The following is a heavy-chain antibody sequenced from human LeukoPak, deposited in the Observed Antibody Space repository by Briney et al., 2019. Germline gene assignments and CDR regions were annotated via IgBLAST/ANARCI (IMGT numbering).Heavy chain of an antibody. CDR3: AKGVSGHYDILTGNDD. CDR2: VSGNGGRS. D-gene: IGHD3-9*01. J-gene: IGHJ4*02. CDR1: RFTFSSYA. Sequence: GGSLRLSCAASRFTFSSYAMSWVRQAPGKGLEWVSGVSGNGGRSDYADSVKGRFTISRDNSKNSLFLQMNSLRAEDTAVYYCAKGVSGHYDILTGNDDWGQGTLVTVSS. V-gene: IGHV3-23*01.